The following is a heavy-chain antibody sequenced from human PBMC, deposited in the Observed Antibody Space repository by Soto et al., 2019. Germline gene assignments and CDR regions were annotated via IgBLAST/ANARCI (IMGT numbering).Heavy chain of an antibody. CDR1: GFTFSSYA. D-gene: IGHD1-26*01. Sequence: EVQLLESGGGLVQPGGSLRLSCAASGFTFSSYAMSWVRQAPGKGLEWVSTISGSGGSTYYGDSVKGRSTISRDNPKNAPYRQMNSLRADDTAVYYAAKGLNAAPWELLLDSWGQGTLVTVSS. CDR2: ISGSGGST. CDR3: AKGLNAAPWELLLDS. J-gene: IGHJ4*02. V-gene: IGHV3-23*01.